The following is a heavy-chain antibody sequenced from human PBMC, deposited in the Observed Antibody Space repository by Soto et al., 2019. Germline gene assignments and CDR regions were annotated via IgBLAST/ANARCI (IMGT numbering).Heavy chain of an antibody. Sequence: EVQLLESGGGLVQPGGSLRLSCAASGFTSSNYGMSWVRQIPGKGLQWVSSISESGDTTYYADSVRGRFTISRDNSKNTLYLQMNSLRADDTAVYYCAKNRGGLVLVVDAPQRDEYWGRGTLVTVSS. CDR1: GFTSSNYG. D-gene: IGHD2-8*01. J-gene: IGHJ4*02. CDR3: AKNRGGLVLVVDAPQRDEY. CDR2: ISESGDTT. V-gene: IGHV3-23*01.